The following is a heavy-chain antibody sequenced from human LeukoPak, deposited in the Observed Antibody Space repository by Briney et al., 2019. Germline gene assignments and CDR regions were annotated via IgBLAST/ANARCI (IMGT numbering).Heavy chain of an antibody. J-gene: IGHJ5*02. Sequence: SETLSLTCTVSGGSFSSYYWGWIRQPPGKGLEWIGNIYYSGSTYYNPSLKSRVTISVDTSKNQFSLKLSSVTAADTAVYYCARQSLYSSSWHANNWFDPWGQGTLVTVSS. V-gene: IGHV4-39*01. CDR2: IYYSGST. CDR1: GGSFSSYY. D-gene: IGHD6-13*01. CDR3: ARQSLYSSSWHANNWFDP.